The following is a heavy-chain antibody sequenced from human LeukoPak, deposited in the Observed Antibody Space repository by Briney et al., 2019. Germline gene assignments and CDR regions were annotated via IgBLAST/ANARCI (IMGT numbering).Heavy chain of an antibody. CDR2: ISGSGGST. V-gene: IGHV3-23*01. Sequence: LTGGSLRLSCAASGFTFSSYAMSWVRQAPGKGLEWVSAISGSGGSTYYADSVKGRFTISRDNSKNTLYLQMNSLRAEDTAVYYCAKDLDYYDSSGLADYWGQGTLVTVSS. CDR3: AKDLDYYDSSGLADY. D-gene: IGHD3-22*01. J-gene: IGHJ4*02. CDR1: GFTFSSYA.